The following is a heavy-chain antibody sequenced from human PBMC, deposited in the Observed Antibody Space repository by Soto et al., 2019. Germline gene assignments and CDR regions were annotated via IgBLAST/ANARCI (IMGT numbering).Heavy chain of an antibody. CDR3: ARVRITFGGVIVLKYFDS. CDR2: INQDGNEE. Sequence: GGSLRLSCAASGFTFSSYWMSWVRQTPGKGLEWVANINQDGNEEYYVDSVKGRFTISRDNAKNSLYLQMNSLRAEDTAVYYCARVRITFGGVIVLKYFDSWGQGTLVTVSS. CDR1: GFTFSSYW. D-gene: IGHD3-16*02. J-gene: IGHJ4*02. V-gene: IGHV3-7*01.